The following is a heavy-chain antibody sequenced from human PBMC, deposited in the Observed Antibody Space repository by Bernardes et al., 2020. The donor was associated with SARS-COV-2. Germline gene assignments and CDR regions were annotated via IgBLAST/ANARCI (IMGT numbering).Heavy chain of an antibody. V-gene: IGHV4-34*01. CDR2: ISHGGRT. J-gene: IGHJ4*03. D-gene: IGHD1-1*01. CDR1: GGSFSGYY. CDR3: ARGEMATTRPFDY. Sequence: SETLSLTCAVYGGSFSGYYWTWIRQPPGKGLEWIGDISHGGRTNYNPSLKSRLTISVDTSENQFSLNLNSVTAADTAVYYCARGEMATTRPFDYWGHGTLVTVSS.